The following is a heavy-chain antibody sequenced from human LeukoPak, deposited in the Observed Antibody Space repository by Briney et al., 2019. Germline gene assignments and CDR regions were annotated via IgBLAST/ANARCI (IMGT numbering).Heavy chain of an antibody. J-gene: IGHJ4*02. D-gene: IGHD6-13*01. CDR1: GFTFSSYG. Sequence: GGSLRLSCAASGFTFSSYGIHWVRQAPGKGLEWVAVISYDGSNKNYADSVKGRFTVSRDNSKNTLYLQMNSLRAEDTAVYYCAREYSSSWSDYWGQGTLVTVSS. V-gene: IGHV3-30*03. CDR3: AREYSSSWSDY. CDR2: ISYDGSNK.